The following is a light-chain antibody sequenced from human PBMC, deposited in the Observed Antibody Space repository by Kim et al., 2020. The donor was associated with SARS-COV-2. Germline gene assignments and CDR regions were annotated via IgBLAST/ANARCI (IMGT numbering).Light chain of an antibody. V-gene: IGKV3-20*01. J-gene: IGKJ1*01. CDR3: QQYSNSPLT. CDR2: GAS. Sequence: EIVLTQSPGTLSLFPGERATLSCRASKSISSSYLAWYQQKPGQAPRLLIYGASSRATGIPDRFSGSGSGTDCTLTISRLEPEDFAVYYCQQYSNSPLTFGQGTKVDIK. CDR1: KSISSSY.